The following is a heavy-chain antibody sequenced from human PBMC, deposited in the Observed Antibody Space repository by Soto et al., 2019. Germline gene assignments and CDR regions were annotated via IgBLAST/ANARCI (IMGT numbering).Heavy chain of an antibody. J-gene: IGHJ6*03. V-gene: IGHV3-48*01. CDR1: GFTFSSYS. CDR2: ISNSSSTI. CDR3: ARRVSGYDLEYYYYYMDV. Sequence: GGSLRLSCAASGFTFSSYSMNWVRQAPGKGLEWVSYISNSSSTIYYADSVKGRFTISRDNAKNSLYLQMNSLRAEDTAVYYCARRVSGYDLEYYYYYMDVWGKGTTVTVSS. D-gene: IGHD5-12*01.